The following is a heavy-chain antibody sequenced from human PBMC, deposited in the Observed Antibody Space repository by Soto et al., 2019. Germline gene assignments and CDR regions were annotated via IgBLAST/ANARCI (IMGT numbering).Heavy chain of an antibody. D-gene: IGHD3-22*01. Sequence: GESLKISCKVSGYIFTTYWIGWVRQMPGKGLEWMGVIYPGDSDTIYSPSFQGQVTISADRSTSTVFLQWASLKASDTAVYFCARKDKSGYFNWFDPWGQGTLVTVSS. CDR2: IYPGDSDT. CDR3: ARKDKSGYFNWFDP. V-gene: IGHV5-51*01. J-gene: IGHJ5*02. CDR1: GYIFTTYW.